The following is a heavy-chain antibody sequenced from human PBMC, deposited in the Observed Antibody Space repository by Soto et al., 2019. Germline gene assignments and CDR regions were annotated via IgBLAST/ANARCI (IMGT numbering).Heavy chain of an antibody. D-gene: IGHD6-13*01. V-gene: IGHV3-23*01. CDR2: ISESGGST. J-gene: IGHJ4*02. Sequence: GGSLRLFCAASGFSFSDYAMSWVRQAPGKGLEWVSVISESGGSTHYADSVRGRFTVSRDNSKNSLSLRMNSLRDEDTAVYFCAKRSPYSSGWYSPIFDYWGQGALVTVS. CDR1: GFSFSDYA. CDR3: AKRSPYSSGWYSPIFDY.